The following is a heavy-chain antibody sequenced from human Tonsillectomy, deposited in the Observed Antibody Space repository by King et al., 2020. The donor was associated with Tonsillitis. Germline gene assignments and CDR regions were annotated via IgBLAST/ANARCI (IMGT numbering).Heavy chain of an antibody. Sequence: VQLVQSGAEVKKPGSSVKVSCEASGGTFSSYAISWVRQAPGQGLDWMGRIITMFGRANYAQKFQGRVTITADKSTNTAYMELSSLRSEDTAVYYCAREFTCSGGSCYSGSLYMDVWGKGTTVIVSS. CDR1: GGTFSSYA. D-gene: IGHD2-15*01. J-gene: IGHJ6*03. CDR2: IITMFGRA. CDR3: AREFTCSGGSCYSGSLYMDV. V-gene: IGHV1-69*06.